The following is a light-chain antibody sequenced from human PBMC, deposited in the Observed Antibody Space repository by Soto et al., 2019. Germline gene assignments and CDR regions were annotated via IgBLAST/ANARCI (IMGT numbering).Light chain of an antibody. V-gene: IGKV3-20*01. J-gene: IGKJ1*01. CDR1: QSVGSY. CDR2: GAS. CDR3: QQYGSSTGT. Sequence: EIVLTQSPATLSLSPGERATLSCRASQSVGSYLGWYQQKPGQAPRLLIYGASMRATGIPDRFSGSGSGTDFTLPISRLEAADYAAYYCQQYGSSTGTFGQGTKVDI.